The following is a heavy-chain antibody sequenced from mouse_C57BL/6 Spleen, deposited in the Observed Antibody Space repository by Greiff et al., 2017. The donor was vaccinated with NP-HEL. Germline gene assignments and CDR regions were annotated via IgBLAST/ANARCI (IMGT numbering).Heavy chain of an antibody. V-gene: IGHV1-81*01. D-gene: IGHD2-1*01. CDR3: ARRGGNYDAMDY. CDR1: GYTFTSYG. J-gene: IGHJ4*01. Sequence: QVQLQQSGAELARPGASVKLSCTASGYTFTSYGISWVKQRTGQGLEWIGEIYPRSGNTYYNEKFKGKATLTADKSSSTAYMELRSLTSEDSAVYFCARRGGNYDAMDYWGQGTSVTVSS. CDR2: IYPRSGNT.